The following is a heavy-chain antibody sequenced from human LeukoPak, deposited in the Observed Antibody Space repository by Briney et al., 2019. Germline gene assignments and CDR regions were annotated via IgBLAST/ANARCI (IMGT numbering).Heavy chain of an antibody. CDR3: AREEAVGAKFRHAFDI. D-gene: IGHD1-26*01. V-gene: IGHV1-46*01. Sequence: ASVKVSCKASGYTFTAYYMHWVRRAPGQGLEWMGIINPSGGSTSYAQKFQGRVTMTRDTSTSTVYMELSSLRSEDTAVFYCAREEAVGAKFRHAFDIWGQGTMVTVSS. CDR1: GYTFTAYY. J-gene: IGHJ3*02. CDR2: INPSGGST.